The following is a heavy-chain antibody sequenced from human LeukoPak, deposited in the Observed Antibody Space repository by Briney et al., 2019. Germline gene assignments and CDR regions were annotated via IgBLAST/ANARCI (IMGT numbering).Heavy chain of an antibody. CDR2: IRYDGSNK. V-gene: IGHV3-30*02. D-gene: IGHD7-27*01. Sequence: TGGSLRLSCAASGFTFSSYGMHWVRQAPGKGLEWVAFIRYDGSNKYYADSVKGRFTISRDNSKNTLYLQMNSLRAEDTAVYYCARDNSGAFDIWGQGTMVTVSS. CDR1: GFTFSSYG. CDR3: ARDNSGAFDI. J-gene: IGHJ3*02.